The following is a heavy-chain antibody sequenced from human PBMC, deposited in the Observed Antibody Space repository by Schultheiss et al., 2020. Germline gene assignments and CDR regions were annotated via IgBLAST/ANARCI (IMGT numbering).Heavy chain of an antibody. CDR3: ARDDYYGSNFDY. CDR1: GGSISSYY. V-gene: IGHV4-59*12. CDR2: IYYSGST. J-gene: IGHJ4*02. Sequence: SETLSLTCTVSGGSISSYYWSWIRQPPGKGLEWIGYIYYSGSTNYNPSLKSRVTISVDTSKNQFSLKLSSVTAADTAVYYCARDDYYGSNFDYWGKGTLVTVSS. D-gene: IGHD3-3*01.